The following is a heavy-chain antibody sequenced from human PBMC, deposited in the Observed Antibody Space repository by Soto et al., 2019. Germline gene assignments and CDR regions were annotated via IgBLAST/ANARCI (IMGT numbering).Heavy chain of an antibody. CDR1: GFTFSNSD. Sequence: GGFLRLSCAASGFTFSNSDMNWVHQAPGKGLEWVSGVSWNGSRTHYADSVKGRFIISRDNSRNTLYLQTNSLRAEDTAVYYCVRNGNCSSTSCYEAGNFDYWGQGTLVTVSS. V-gene: IGHV3-35*01. CDR2: VSWNGSRT. D-gene: IGHD2-2*03. J-gene: IGHJ4*02. CDR3: VRNGNCSSTSCYEAGNFDY.